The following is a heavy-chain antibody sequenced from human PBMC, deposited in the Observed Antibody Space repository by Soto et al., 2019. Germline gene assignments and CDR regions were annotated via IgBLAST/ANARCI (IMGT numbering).Heavy chain of an antibody. CDR2: IYPGDSDT. V-gene: IGHV5-51*01. CDR3: ARHMGYKGGSGSYYYYYGMDV. D-gene: IGHD3-10*01. CDR1: GYSFTSYW. J-gene: IGHJ6*02. Sequence: GESLKISCKGSGYSFTSYWIGWVRQMPGKGLEWMGIIYPGDSDTRYSPSFQGQVTISADKSISTAYLQWSSLKASDTAMYYCARHMGYKGGSGSYYYYYGMDVWGQGTTVTVS.